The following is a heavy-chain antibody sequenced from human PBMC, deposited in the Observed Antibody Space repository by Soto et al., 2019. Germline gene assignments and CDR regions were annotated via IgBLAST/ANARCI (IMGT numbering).Heavy chain of an antibody. Sequence: ASVKVSCKASGYTFTSYFISWVRQAPGQGLEWMGWISAYNGNTNYAQKLQGRVTMTTDTSTSTAYMELRSLRSDDTAVYYCARGGVTDYGDYPFDPWGQGTLVTVSS. CDR1: GYTFTSYF. D-gene: IGHD4-17*01. J-gene: IGHJ5*02. CDR3: ARGGVTDYGDYPFDP. V-gene: IGHV1-18*01. CDR2: ISAYNGNT.